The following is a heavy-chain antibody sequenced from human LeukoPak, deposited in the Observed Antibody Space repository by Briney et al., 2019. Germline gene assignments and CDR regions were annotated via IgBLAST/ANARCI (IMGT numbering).Heavy chain of an antibody. D-gene: IGHD3-22*01. CDR1: GGSINSGSYY. V-gene: IGHV4-61*02. Sequence: SETLSLTCTVSGGSINSGSYYWSWIRQPAGKGLEWIGRIYTSGSTNYNPSLESRLTISADTSKNQFSLKLSSVTAADTAVYYCARGRRITMIVVVIFHPFDYWGQGTLVTVSS. CDR3: ARGRRITMIVVVIFHPFDY. CDR2: IYTSGST. J-gene: IGHJ4*02.